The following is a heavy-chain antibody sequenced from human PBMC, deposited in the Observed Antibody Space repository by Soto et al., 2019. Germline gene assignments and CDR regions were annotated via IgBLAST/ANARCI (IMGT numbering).Heavy chain of an antibody. CDR2: ISAYNGNT. V-gene: IGHV1-18*01. J-gene: IGHJ4*02. Sequence: ASVKVSCKASGYTFTSYGISWVRQAPGQGLEWMGWISAYNGNTNYAQKLQGRVTMTTDTSTSTAYMELRSLRSDDTAVYYCARDPQSFGELQWNDYWGQGTLVTVSS. CDR1: GYTFTSYG. D-gene: IGHD3-10*01. CDR3: ARDPQSFGELQWNDY.